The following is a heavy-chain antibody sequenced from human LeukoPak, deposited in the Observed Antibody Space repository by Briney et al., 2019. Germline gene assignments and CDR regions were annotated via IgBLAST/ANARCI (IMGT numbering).Heavy chain of an antibody. CDR3: ARDADLGGYFDY. CDR1: GFTFSSYS. CDR2: ISSSSSYI. D-gene: IGHD3-16*01. Sequence: KTGGSLRLSCAASGFTFSSYSMNWVRQAPGKGLEWVSSISSSSSYIYYADSVKGRFTISRDNAKNSLYLQMNSLRAEDTAVYYCARDADLGGYFDYWGQGTLVTVSP. J-gene: IGHJ4*02. V-gene: IGHV3-21*01.